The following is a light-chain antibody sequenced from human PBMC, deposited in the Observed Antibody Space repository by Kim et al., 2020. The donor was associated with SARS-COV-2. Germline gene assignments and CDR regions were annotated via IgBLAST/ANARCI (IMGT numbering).Light chain of an antibody. J-gene: IGKJ2*01. Sequence: SVSPGERATLPCRASQSVSTKLAWYQQKPGQAPRLLIHGASTRATGIPGRFSGSGSGTEFTLTISSLQSEDFAVYHCQQYYNWPNTFGQGTKLEIK. CDR2: GAS. V-gene: IGKV3-15*01. CDR3: QQYYNWPNT. CDR1: QSVSTK.